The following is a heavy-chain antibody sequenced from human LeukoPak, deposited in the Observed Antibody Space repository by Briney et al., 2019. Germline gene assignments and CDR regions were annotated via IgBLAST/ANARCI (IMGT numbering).Heavy chain of an antibody. CDR3: ARGTITMVRGVIMLSWFDP. CDR2: ISAYNGNT. J-gene: IGHJ5*02. CDR1: GYTFTSYG. Sequence: GASVKVSCKASGYTFTSYGISWVRQAPGQGLEWMGWISAYNGNTNYAQKLQGRVTMTTDTSKSTAYMELRSLRSDDTAVYYCARGTITMVRGVIMLSWFDPWGQGTLVTVSS. D-gene: IGHD3-10*01. V-gene: IGHV1-18*01.